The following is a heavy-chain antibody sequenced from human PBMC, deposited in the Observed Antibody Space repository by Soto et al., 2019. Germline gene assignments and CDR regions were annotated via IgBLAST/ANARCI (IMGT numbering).Heavy chain of an antibody. J-gene: IGHJ4*02. Sequence: QVQLVQSGGEVKKPGASVKVCCKPSGYKFTTYAIPWVRQAPGQRLEWMGWINTGSGNTKYSQKFMGRVTITRDTPANIVYMELSSQRSEDTAVYYCARDRDGSHSSCWSSLDYWGQGTLVTVSS. CDR1: GYKFTTYA. CDR3: ARDRDGSHSSCWSSLDY. CDR2: INTGSGNT. V-gene: IGHV1-3*04. D-gene: IGHD6-19*01.